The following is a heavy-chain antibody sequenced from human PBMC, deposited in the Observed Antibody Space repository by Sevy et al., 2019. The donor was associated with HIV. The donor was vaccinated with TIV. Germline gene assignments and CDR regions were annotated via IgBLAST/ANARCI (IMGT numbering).Heavy chain of an antibody. V-gene: IGHV4-59*01. D-gene: IGHD1-20*01. Sequence: SETLSLTCTVSGGSISSYYWSWIRQPPGKGLEWIGYIYYSGSTNYNPSLKSRVTISVDTSKNQFSLKLSSVTAADTAVYYCARGITGTPGGMDVWGQGTTVTVSS. CDR3: ARGITGTPGGMDV. CDR2: IYYSGST. CDR1: GGSISSYY. J-gene: IGHJ6*02.